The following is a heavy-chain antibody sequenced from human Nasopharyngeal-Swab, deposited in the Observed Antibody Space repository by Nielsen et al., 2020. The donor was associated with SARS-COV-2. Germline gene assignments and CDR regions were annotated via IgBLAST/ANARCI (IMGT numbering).Heavy chain of an antibody. D-gene: IGHD3-10*01. V-gene: IGHV3-23*01. CDR3: ARGRDVDNSGLHWFDP. CDR2: IGGNGNYK. Sequence: GPLRPSCAASGFSFNIYAMNWVRQAPGKGLEWVSSIGGNGNYKNYAASVKGRFTISRDNSKDTLYLQMNSLTTDDAALYYCARGRDVDNSGLHWFDPWGQGTLVTVSS. J-gene: IGHJ5*02. CDR1: GFSFNIYA.